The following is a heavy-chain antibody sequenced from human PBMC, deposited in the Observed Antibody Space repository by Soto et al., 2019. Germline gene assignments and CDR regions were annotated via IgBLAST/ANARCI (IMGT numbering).Heavy chain of an antibody. CDR3: ARVGYSSGWYLMGDDY. D-gene: IGHD6-19*01. V-gene: IGHV4-34*01. CDR1: GGSFSGYY. CDR2: INHSGST. J-gene: IGHJ4*02. Sequence: SETLSLTCAVYGGSFSGYYWSWIRQPPGKGLEWIGEINHSGSTNYNPSLKSRVTISVDASKNQFSLKLSSVTAADTAVYYCARVGYSSGWYLMGDDYWGQGTLVTVSS.